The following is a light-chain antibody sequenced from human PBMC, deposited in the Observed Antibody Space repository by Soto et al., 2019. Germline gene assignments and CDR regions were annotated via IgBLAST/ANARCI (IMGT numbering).Light chain of an antibody. CDR1: SGHSSYA. J-gene: IGLJ2*01. CDR3: QTWDTDMVV. Sequence: QLVLTQSPSASASLGASVKLTCTLSSGHSSYAIAWHQQQAEKGPRFLMKLNSDGSHSKGDGIPDRFSGSSSGAERYLTISSLQSEDDADYYCQTWDTDMVVFGGGTKL. V-gene: IGLV4-69*01. CDR2: LNSDGSH.